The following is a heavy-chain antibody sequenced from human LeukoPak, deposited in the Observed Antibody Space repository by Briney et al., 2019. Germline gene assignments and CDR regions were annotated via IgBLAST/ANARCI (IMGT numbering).Heavy chain of an antibody. D-gene: IGHD5-18*01. CDR3: GGIGYSYVSYFDY. Sequence: SETLSLTCTVSGGSISSYYWSWIRQPPGKGLEWIGYIYYSGSTNYNPSLKSRVTISVDTSKNQFSLKLSSVTAADTAVYYCGGIGYSYVSYFDYWGQGTLVTVSS. CDR2: IYYSGST. V-gene: IGHV4-59*08. CDR1: GGSISSYY. J-gene: IGHJ4*02.